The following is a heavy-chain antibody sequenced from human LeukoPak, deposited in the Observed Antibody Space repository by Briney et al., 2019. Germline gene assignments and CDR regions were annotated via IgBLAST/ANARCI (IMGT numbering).Heavy chain of an antibody. CDR1: GGSFSGYY. CDR2: INHSGST. J-gene: IGHJ4*02. CDR3: ARERLWFGELVFDY. D-gene: IGHD3-10*01. Sequence: SETLSLTCAVYGGSFSGYYWSWIRQPPGKGLEWIGEINHSGSTNNNPSLKSRVTISVDTSKNQFSLKLSSVTAADTAVYYCARERLWFGELVFDYWGQGTLVTVSS. V-gene: IGHV4-34*01.